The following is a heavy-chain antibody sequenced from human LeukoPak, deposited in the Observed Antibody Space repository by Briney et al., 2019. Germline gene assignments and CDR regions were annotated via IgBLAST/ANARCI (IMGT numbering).Heavy chain of an antibody. CDR2: ISHDGSNE. Sequence: GGSLRLSCAASGFTFSGFAMHWVRQSPGKGLEWVAAISHDGSNEDYADSVKGRFTISRDNSKNTLFLQMNSLRLEDTAVYYCARGPFGSCSSPSCYVFDYWGQGTLVTIYS. D-gene: IGHD2-2*01. J-gene: IGHJ4*02. CDR1: GFTFSGFA. CDR3: ARGPFGSCSSPSCYVFDY. V-gene: IGHV3-30*04.